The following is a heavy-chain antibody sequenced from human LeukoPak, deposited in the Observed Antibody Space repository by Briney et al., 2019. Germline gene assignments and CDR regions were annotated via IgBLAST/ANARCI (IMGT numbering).Heavy chain of an antibody. J-gene: IGHJ4*02. CDR2: INSDGSST. D-gene: IGHD6-13*01. V-gene: IGHV3-74*01. Sequence: GGSLRLSCTASGFTFSNAWMSWVRQAPGKGLVWVSRINSDGSSTSYADSVKGRFTISRDNAKNTLYLQMNSLRAEDTAVYYCARERDGIAAAGRPIDYWGQGTLVTVSS. CDR3: ARERDGIAAAGRPIDY. CDR1: GFTFSNAW.